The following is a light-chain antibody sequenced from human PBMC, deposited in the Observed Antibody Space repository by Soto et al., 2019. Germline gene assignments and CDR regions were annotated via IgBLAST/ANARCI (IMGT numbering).Light chain of an antibody. J-gene: IGLJ1*01. V-gene: IGLV2-14*01. CDR2: EVR. CDR1: SSDVGGYNY. CDR3: SSYTSSSTLYV. Sequence: QSVLTQPASVSGSPGQSLTISCTGTSSDVGGYNYVSWYQQHPGKAPKLMIYEVRNRPSGVSNRFSGSKSGNTASLTISGLEAEDEADYYCSSYTSSSTLYVFGTGTKVTV.